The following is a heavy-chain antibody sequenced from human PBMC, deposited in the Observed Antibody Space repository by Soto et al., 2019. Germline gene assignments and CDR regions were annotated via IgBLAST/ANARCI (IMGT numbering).Heavy chain of an antibody. J-gene: IGHJ4*02. V-gene: IGHV3-30*03. D-gene: IGHD2-15*01. Sequence: QVQLVESGGGVVQPGRSLRLSCVASGFTFSNNGIHWVRQAPGKGLEWVAVISSDGSKKYYADSVKGRFTISRDNSNNTLDLQMNSLRAEDTAVYYCAMDLYGGSSRFDYWGQGTLVTVSS. CDR2: ISSDGSKK. CDR3: AMDLYGGSSRFDY. CDR1: GFTFSNNG.